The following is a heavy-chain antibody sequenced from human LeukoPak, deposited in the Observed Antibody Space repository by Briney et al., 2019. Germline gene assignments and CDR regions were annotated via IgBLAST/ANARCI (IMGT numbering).Heavy chain of an antibody. J-gene: IGHJ6*03. D-gene: IGHD4-11*01. CDR1: GFTFSSYS. Sequence: GGSLRLSCAASGFTFSSYSMNWVRQAPGKGLEWVSAISGSGGSTYYADSVKGRFTISRGNSKNTLYLQMNSLRAEDTAVYYCAKRPTVTTGHYYYYMDVWGKGTTVTVSS. CDR2: ISGSGGST. V-gene: IGHV3-23*01. CDR3: AKRPTVTTGHYYYYMDV.